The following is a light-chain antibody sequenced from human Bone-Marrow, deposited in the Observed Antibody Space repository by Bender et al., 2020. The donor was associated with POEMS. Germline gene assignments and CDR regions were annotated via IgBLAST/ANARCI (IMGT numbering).Light chain of an antibody. CDR3: AVWDDSLNGWV. V-gene: IGLV1-44*01. CDR2: SSH. J-gene: IGLJ3*02. Sequence: QSVLTQPPSASGTPGQRVTTSCSGGSSNIGAHAVNWYQHLPGTAPKLLIYSSHRRPPGVPDRFSGSRSGTSASLAISGLQSEDEADYYCAVWDDSLNGWVFGGGTKLTVL. CDR1: SSNIGAHA.